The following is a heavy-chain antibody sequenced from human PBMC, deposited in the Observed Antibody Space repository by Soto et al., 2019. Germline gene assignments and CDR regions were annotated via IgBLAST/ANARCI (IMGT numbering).Heavy chain of an antibody. Sequence: QVHLQQWGAGLLKPSETLSLTCAVYGVSFTGYYWSWIRQPPGKGLEWDGESNQSGSTDYNPSLTRRVTKSVATYKNLFSPKVSSVTASATAVYSCATSYYTFCIAYYLATFDSWGQGALVAVSS. CDR1: GVSFTGYY. J-gene: IGHJ4*02. CDR2: SNQSGST. V-gene: IGHV4-34*01. CDR3: ATSYYTFCIAYYLATFDS. D-gene: IGHD3-3*01.